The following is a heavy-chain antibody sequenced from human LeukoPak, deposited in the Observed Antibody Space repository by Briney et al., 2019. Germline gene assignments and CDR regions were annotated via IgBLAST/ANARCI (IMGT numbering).Heavy chain of an antibody. J-gene: IGHJ4*02. D-gene: IGHD1-1*01. V-gene: IGHV3-74*01. CDR3: TTGGSYFFDY. CDR1: GFTFSTYW. Sequence: GGSLRLSCAASGFTFSTYWMHWVRQAPGKALVWVSRIDGEGGAKKYTASVKGRFTISRDNAKNKVYLQMNSLRAEDTAVYYCTTGGSYFFDYWGQGTVVSVS. CDR2: IDGEGGAK.